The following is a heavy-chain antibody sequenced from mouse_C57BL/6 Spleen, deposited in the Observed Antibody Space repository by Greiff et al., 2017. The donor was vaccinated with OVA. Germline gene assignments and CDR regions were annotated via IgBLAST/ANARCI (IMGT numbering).Heavy chain of an antibody. CDR2: IDPENGDT. CDR3: TTGYGSSPYFDV. J-gene: IGHJ1*03. D-gene: IGHD1-1*01. Sequence: VQLQQSGAELVRPGASVKLSCTASGFNIKDDYMHWVKQRPEQGLEWIGWIDPENGDTEYASKFQGKATITADPSSNPAYLQLSSLTSEDTAVYYCTTGYGSSPYFDVWGTGTTVTVSS. V-gene: IGHV14-4*01. CDR1: GFNIKDDY.